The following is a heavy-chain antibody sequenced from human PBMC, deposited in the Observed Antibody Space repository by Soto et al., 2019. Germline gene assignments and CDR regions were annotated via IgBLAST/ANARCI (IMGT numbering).Heavy chain of an antibody. Sequence: ATLSLTCSVYGWSFSGYYWSWIRPPPGKGLEWIGEINYSEITKYNPSLKSRVTISLDTSKNQFSLKVNSVTDADTAVYYCARGKWSGYSDGTYYHGLDVWGQGTTVNVSS. D-gene: IGHD5-18*01. J-gene: IGHJ6*02. CDR3: ARGKWSGYSDGTYYHGLDV. CDR1: GWSFSGYY. V-gene: IGHV4-34*01. CDR2: INYSEIT.